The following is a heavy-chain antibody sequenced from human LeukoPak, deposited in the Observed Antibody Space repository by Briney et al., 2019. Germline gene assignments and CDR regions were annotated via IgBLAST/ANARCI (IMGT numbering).Heavy chain of an antibody. CDR3: ARDLHYYGSGSYYYYYMDV. J-gene: IGHJ6*03. CDR2: IYSGGNT. Sequence: GGSLRLSCTVSGFTVSSNSMSWVRQAPGKGLEWVSFIYSGGNTHYSDSVKGRFTISRDNSENTLYLQMNSLRAEDTAVYYCARDLHYYGSGSYYYYYMDVWGKGTTVTVSS. CDR1: GFTVSSNS. D-gene: IGHD3-10*01. V-gene: IGHV3-53*01.